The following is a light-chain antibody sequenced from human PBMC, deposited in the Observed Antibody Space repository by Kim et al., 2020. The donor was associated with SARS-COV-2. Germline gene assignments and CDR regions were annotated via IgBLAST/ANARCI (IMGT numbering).Light chain of an antibody. J-gene: IGLJ3*02. CDR2: RNN. CDR1: SNNVGDQG. CDR3: SAWDSSLSGWV. V-gene: IGLV10-54*01. Sequence: QAGLTQPPSVSKGLRQTATLTCTGNSNNVGDQGVAWLQQHQGHPPKLLSYRNNNRPSGISERLSASRSGNTASLTITGLQPEDEADYYCSAWDSSLSGWVFGGGTQLTVL.